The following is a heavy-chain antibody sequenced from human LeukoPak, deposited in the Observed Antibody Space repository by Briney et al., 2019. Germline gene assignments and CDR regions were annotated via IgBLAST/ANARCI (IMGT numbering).Heavy chain of an antibody. CDR2: INHSGST. V-gene: IGHV4-34*01. CDR3: ARGPTDVTTVTTKSPFDY. J-gene: IGHJ4*02. CDR1: GGSFSGYY. Sequence: PSETLSLTCAVYGGSFSGYYWSWIRQPPGKGLEWIGEINHSGSTNYNPSLKSRVTISVDTSKNQFSLKLSSVTAADTAVYYCARGPTDVTTVTTKSPFDYWGQGTLVTVSS. D-gene: IGHD4-17*01.